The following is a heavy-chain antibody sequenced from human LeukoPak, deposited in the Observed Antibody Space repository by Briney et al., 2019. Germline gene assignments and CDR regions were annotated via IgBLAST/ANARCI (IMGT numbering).Heavy chain of an antibody. CDR1: GGTFSSYA. J-gene: IGHJ6*02. CDR3: ARDPWYDFWSGYYCMDV. Sequence: SVKVSCKASGGTFSSYAISWVRQAPGQGLEWMGGIIPIFGTANYAQKFQGRVTITADESTSTTYMELSSLRSEDTAVYYCARDPWYDFWSGYYCMDVWGQGTTVTVSS. V-gene: IGHV1-69*13. D-gene: IGHD3-3*01. CDR2: IIPIFGTA.